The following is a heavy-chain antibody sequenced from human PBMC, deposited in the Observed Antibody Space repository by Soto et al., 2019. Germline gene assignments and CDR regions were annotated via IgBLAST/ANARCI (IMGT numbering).Heavy chain of an antibody. Sequence: SVKVSCKASGGTFSSYTISWVRQAPGQGLEWMGRIVPILGIANYAQKFQGRVTITADKSTSTAYMELSSLRSEDTAVYYCAREGIAAAGTIPWNWGQGTLVTVSS. V-gene: IGHV1-69*04. CDR1: GGTFSSYT. D-gene: IGHD6-13*01. J-gene: IGHJ4*02. CDR2: IVPILGIA. CDR3: AREGIAAAGTIPWN.